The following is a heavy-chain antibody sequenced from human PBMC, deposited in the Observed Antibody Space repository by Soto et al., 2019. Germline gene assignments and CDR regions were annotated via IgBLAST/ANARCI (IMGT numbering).Heavy chain of an antibody. CDR3: AKRYASGSDRDFNSYYCLGS. J-gene: IGHJ6*01. D-gene: IGHD3-10*01. CDR2: ISPTGEQR. CDR1: RFTFRNYG. V-gene: IGHV3-23*01. Sequence: GGSLRLSCSASRFTFRNYGMSWVRQGPGQGLEWVSGISPTGEQRFYVDSVKGRFFISRDNSQNTLSLEMSNLRADDTAVYYCAKRYASGSDRDFNSYYCLGSWEQGTSVTVAS.